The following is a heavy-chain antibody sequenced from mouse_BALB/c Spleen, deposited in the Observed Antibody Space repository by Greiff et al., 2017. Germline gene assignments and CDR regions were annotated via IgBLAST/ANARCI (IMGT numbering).Heavy chain of an antibody. CDR1: GFTFSSYG. D-gene: IGHD2-12*01. V-gene: IGHV5-6*01. Sequence: DVQLVESGGGLVKPGGSLKLSCAASGFTFSSYGMSWVRQTPDKRLEWVATISSGGSYTYYPDSVKGRFTISRDNAKNTLYLQMSSLKSEDTAMYYCASSYRGFAYWGQGTLVTVSA. J-gene: IGHJ3*01. CDR2: ISSGGSYT. CDR3: ASSYRGFAY.